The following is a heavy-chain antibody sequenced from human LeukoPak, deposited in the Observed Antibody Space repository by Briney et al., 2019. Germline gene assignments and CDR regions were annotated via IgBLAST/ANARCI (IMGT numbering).Heavy chain of an antibody. Sequence: SETLSLTCTVSGGSISSSNYYSGWIRQPPWKGLEWIASIHYSETTYYNPSLKSRVTISVDTSKNHSSLKLSSVTAADTAVYYCARGPTYQPIDFWGQGTLVTVSS. CDR1: GGSISSSNYY. CDR2: IHYSETT. J-gene: IGHJ4*02. D-gene: IGHD2-2*01. CDR3: ARGPTYQPIDF. V-gene: IGHV4-39*02.